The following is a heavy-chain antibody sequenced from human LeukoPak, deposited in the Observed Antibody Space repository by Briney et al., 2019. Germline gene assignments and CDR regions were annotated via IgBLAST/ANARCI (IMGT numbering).Heavy chain of an antibody. J-gene: IGHJ4*02. Sequence: GASVTVSCMASGYTFTSYAMHWVRQAPGQRLEWMGWINAGNGNTKYSQEFQGRVTITRDTSASTAYMELSSLRSEDMAVYYCAVYGSGSSEAFDYWGQGTLVTVSS. CDR3: AVYGSGSSEAFDY. V-gene: IGHV1-3*03. CDR1: GYTFTSYA. D-gene: IGHD3-10*01. CDR2: INAGNGNT.